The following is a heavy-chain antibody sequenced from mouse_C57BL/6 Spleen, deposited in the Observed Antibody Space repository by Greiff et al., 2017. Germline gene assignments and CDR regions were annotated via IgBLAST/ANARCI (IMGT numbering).Heavy chain of an antibody. CDR2: INPSSGYT. CDR3: ARTPLCSSYYFDV. CDR1: GYTFTSYW. V-gene: IGHV1-7*01. D-gene: IGHD1-1*01. Sequence: QVQLQQSGAELAKPGASVKLSCKASGYTFTSYWMHWVKQRPGQGLEWIGYINPSSGYTKYNQKFKDKATLTADKSSSTAYMQLSSLTYEDSAVYYCARTPLCSSYYFDVWGTGTTVTVSS. J-gene: IGHJ1*03.